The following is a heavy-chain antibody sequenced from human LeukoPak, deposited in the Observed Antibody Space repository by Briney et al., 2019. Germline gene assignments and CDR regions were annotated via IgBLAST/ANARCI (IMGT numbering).Heavy chain of an antibody. CDR3: AREKNHIVVVTAADAFDI. CDR2: IYHSGST. J-gene: IGHJ3*02. CDR1: GYSISSGYY. D-gene: IGHD2-21*02. V-gene: IGHV4-38-2*02. Sequence: SETLSLTCTVSGYSISSGYYWGWIRQPPGEGLEWIGSIYHSGSTYYNPSLKSRVTISVDTSKNQFSLKLSSVTAADTAVYYCAREKNHIVVVTAADAFDIWGQGTMVTVSS.